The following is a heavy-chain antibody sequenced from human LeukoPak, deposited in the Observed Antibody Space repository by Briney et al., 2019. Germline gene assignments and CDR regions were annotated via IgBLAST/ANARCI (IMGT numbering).Heavy chain of an antibody. CDR1: GGSFSGYY. CDR2: INHSGST. J-gene: IGHJ4*02. Sequence: PSETLSLTCAVYGGSFSGYYWSWIRQPPGKGLEWIGEINHSGSTNYNPSLKSRVTISVDTSKNQFSLKLSSVTAADTAVYYCARTQDYYDSSGYYCPFDYWGQGTLVTVSS. D-gene: IGHD3-22*01. CDR3: ARTQDYYDSSGYYCPFDY. V-gene: IGHV4-34*01.